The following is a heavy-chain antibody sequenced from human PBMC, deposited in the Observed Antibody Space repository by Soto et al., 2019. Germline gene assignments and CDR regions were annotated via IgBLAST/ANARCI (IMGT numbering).Heavy chain of an antibody. V-gene: IGHV1-18*01. CDR3: AREGADQFDH. CDR2: INVYNGNT. CDR1: GYTFTSYG. Sequence: QVQLVQSGGEVKKPGASVRVSCKTSGYTFTSYGISWVRQAPGQGLEWMGWINVYNGNTNYALKLQGRVTMTTDTSTSTAYMELRSLRSDDTAAYFCAREGADQFDHWGQGTLVTVSS. J-gene: IGHJ4*02. D-gene: IGHD1-26*01.